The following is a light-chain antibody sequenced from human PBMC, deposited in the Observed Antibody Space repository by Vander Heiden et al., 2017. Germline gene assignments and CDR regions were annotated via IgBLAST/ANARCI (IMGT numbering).Light chain of an antibody. V-gene: IGKV1-39*01. J-gene: IGKJ5*01. CDR2: LTS. CDR3: QQSYSAPAP. CDR1: QSIGKY. Sequence: DIQMTQSPFSLSASVGERVTITCRASQSIGKYLNWYGQKPGKAPKLLIFLTSSLQSGAPSRFTGSGSGTEFTLTINGLQPEDFATYYCQQSYSAPAPFGQGTRLEIK.